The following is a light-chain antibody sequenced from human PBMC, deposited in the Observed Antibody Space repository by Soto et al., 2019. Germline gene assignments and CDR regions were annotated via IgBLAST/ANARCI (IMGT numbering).Light chain of an antibody. CDR2: DTF. Sequence: QSVLTQPPSVSGAPGQTVTISCSGSSSNIGAGYDVHWYQQLPGKVPKLVIYDTFNRPSGVPDRFSGSKSGNTASLTISGLQAEDEADYYCCSYAGRYTRVFGGGTKLTVL. CDR3: CSYAGRYTRV. J-gene: IGLJ3*02. V-gene: IGLV1-40*01. CDR1: SSNIGAGYD.